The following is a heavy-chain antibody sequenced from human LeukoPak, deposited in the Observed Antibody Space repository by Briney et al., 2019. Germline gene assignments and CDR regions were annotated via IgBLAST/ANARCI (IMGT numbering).Heavy chain of an antibody. D-gene: IGHD6-19*01. Sequence: GGSLRLSCAASGFTFSSYGMHWVRQAPGKGLEWVAVISYDGSNKYYADSVKGRFTISRDNSQNTLYLQMNSLRAEDTAVYYCAKTGDQWPGFDYWGQGTLVTVAS. J-gene: IGHJ4*02. CDR1: GFTFSSYG. V-gene: IGHV3-30*18. CDR2: ISYDGSNK. CDR3: AKTGDQWPGFDY.